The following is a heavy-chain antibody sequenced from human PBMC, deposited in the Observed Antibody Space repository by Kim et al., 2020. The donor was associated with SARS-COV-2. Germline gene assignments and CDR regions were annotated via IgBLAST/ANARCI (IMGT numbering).Heavy chain of an antibody. D-gene: IGHD3-16*02. J-gene: IGHJ4*02. CDR2: IKEDGSEK. CDR1: GFTFSSFW. CDR3: ATRGKSSASYLYYDN. Sequence: GGSLRLSCAASGFTFSSFWMIWVRQAPGKGLEWVANIKEDGSEKYYVDSVKGRFTISRENAKNSLFLQMNSLKVEDTAVYYCATRGKSSASYLYYDNWGQRTLVTVSS. V-gene: IGHV3-7*01.